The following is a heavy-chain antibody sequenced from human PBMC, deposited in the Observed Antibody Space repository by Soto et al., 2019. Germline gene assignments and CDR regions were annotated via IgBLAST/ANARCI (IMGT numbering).Heavy chain of an antibody. Sequence: SLSLTCTVAGPSMTSVCSYWTWLRHHPGNGLEWIGYVYYGGNTNFNPSLRSRVAMSVDRTKNQFSLVLKSVTVEDTAVYFCTRDRSGSRYFYQPWGQGTLVTVSS. D-gene: IGHD3-3*01. CDR3: TRDRSGSRYFYQP. CDR2: VYYGGNT. V-gene: IGHV4-31*03. J-gene: IGHJ5*02. CDR1: GPSMTSVCSY.